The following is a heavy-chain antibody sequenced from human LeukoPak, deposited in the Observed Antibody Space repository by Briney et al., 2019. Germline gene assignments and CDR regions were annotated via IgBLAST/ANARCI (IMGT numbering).Heavy chain of an antibody. J-gene: IGHJ4*02. CDR2: INHSGST. D-gene: IGHD3-22*01. CDR1: GGSFSGYY. Sequence: SETLSLTCAVYGGSFSGYYWSWIRQPPGKGLEWIGEINHSGSTNYNPSLKSRVTISVDTSKNQFSLKPSSVTAADTAVYYCARGLYYDSSGSPSFDYWGQGTLVTVSS. CDR3: ARGLYYDSSGSPSFDY. V-gene: IGHV4-34*01.